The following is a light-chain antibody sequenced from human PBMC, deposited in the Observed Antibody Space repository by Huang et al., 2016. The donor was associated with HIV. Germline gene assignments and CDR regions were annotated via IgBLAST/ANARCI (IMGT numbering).Light chain of an antibody. J-gene: IGKJ4*01. CDR1: QSVGNY. CDR3: QQRSSGVT. CDR2: DTY. V-gene: IGKV3-11*01. Sequence: IVLTQSPATLSWYPGEGVTLSCRASQSVGNYIAWYQQHPGQSPKLLIYDTYNRATGTPVRFSGSGSGTDFTLTISSLESEDFAVYYCQQRSSGVTFGGGTKVQVK.